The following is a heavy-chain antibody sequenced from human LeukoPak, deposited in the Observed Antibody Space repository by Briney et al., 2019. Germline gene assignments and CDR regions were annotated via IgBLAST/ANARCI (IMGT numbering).Heavy chain of an antibody. Sequence: AGGSLRLSCAASGFTFSSYAMSWVRQAPGKGLEWVSAISGSGGSTYYADSVKGRFTISRDNSKNTLYLQMNSLRAEDTAVYYRAKGGGSYLLGAFDIWGQGTMVTVSS. CDR3: AKGGGSYLLGAFDI. J-gene: IGHJ3*02. D-gene: IGHD1-26*01. CDR1: GFTFSSYA. V-gene: IGHV3-23*01. CDR2: ISGSGGST.